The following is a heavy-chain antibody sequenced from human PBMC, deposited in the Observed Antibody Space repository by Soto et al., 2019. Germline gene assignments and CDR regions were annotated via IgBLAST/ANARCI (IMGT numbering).Heavy chain of an antibody. J-gene: IGHJ6*04. CDR1: GFMFSDHE. Sequence: GGSLRLSCVVSGFMFSDHEMNWVRQAPGKGPEWVAKISKSRGSTSYADSVKGRFTISRDNARDSLYLHMDRLRAEDTAVYYCARDRSLIFAVPPYGMDVWGKGTTVTVSS. V-gene: IGHV3-48*03. D-gene: IGHD3-3*01. CDR3: ARDRSLIFAVPPYGMDV. CDR2: ISKSRGST.